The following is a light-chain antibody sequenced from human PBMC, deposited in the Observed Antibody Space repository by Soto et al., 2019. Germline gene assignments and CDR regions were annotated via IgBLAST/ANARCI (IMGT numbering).Light chain of an antibody. CDR3: QQTYRTPLT. J-gene: IGKJ4*01. CDR2: EES. Sequence: DSHLTQSPSFLSASVGDRVTISFRPSQAVPNNMAWYQQKPGKHTKLLIYEESTLHSGVQSRFSGSGSGTDFTLNISNLQPEDFATYSCQQTYRTPLTFGGGTKVDIK. V-gene: IGKV1-9*01. CDR1: QAVPNN.